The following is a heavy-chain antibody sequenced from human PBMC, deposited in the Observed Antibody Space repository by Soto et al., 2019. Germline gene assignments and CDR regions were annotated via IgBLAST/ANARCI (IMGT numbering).Heavy chain of an antibody. CDR1: GFTFSSYG. J-gene: IGHJ4*02. Sequence: QVQLVESGGGVVQPGRSLRLSCAASGFTFSSYGMHWVRQAPGKGLEWVAVISYDGSNKYYADSVKGRFTISRDNSKNTLYLQMNSLRAEDTAVYYCAKSGGGPSKGKSFPPRFDYWGQGTLVTVSS. V-gene: IGHV3-30*18. CDR2: ISYDGSNK. D-gene: IGHD2-15*01. CDR3: AKSGGGPSKGKSFPPRFDY.